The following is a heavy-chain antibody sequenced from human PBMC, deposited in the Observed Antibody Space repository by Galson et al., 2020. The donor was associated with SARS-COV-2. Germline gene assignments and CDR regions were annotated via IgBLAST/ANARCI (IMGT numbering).Heavy chain of an antibody. V-gene: IGHV4-59*01. D-gene: IGHD3-3*01. CDR3: AREARASLTIFGVEGAFDI. J-gene: IGHJ3*02. CDR1: GGSISNYY. CDR2: IYYSGNT. Sequence: SETLSLTCSVSGGSISNYYWSWIRQPPGKGLEWIGHIYYSGNTNYNPSLESRVTITVDTSNNQFSLQLSSVTAADTAVYYCAREARASLTIFGVEGAFDIWGQGTMVTVSS.